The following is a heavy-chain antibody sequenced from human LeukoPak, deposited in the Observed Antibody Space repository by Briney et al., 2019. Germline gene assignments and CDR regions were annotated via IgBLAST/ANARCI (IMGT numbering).Heavy chain of an antibody. CDR3: ARLGVDSSGYYYFDY. V-gene: IGHV3-7*03. CDR1: AFIFSAHR. D-gene: IGHD3-22*01. CDR2: IKEDGSER. Sequence: GGSLRLSCEGSAFIFSAHRRNWVRETPGKGLEWVASIKEDGSERQYVDSVKGRFSISRDNTKGSLFLQLNSLRAEDTAVYYCARLGVDSSGYYYFDYWGQGTLVTVSS. J-gene: IGHJ4*02.